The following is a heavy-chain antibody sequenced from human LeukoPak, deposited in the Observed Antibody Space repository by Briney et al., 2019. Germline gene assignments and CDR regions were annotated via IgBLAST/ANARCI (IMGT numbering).Heavy chain of an antibody. J-gene: IGHJ4*02. V-gene: IGHV3-7*01. CDR3: TRDFVF. CDR1: GFAFSTYG. CDR2: INQDGSVK. D-gene: IGHD3-3*01. Sequence: PGGSLRLSCSASGFAFSTYGMDWVREAPGQGLEWVGNINQDGSVKHYVDSVRGRFPISRDNARNSVYLQMSALRVEDTAVYYCTRDFVFWGQGSLVTASS.